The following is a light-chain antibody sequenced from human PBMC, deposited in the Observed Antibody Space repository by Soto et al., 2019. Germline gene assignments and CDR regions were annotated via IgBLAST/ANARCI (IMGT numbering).Light chain of an antibody. CDR2: DAS. CDR3: QHYNSYSWT. V-gene: IGKV1-5*01. J-gene: IGKJ1*01. CDR1: QSITIW. Sequence: DIQMTQSPSTLSASVGVRVTITCRASQSITIWLAWYQQKPGKAPKLLIFDASSLESGVPSRFSGSGSGTEFTLTISSLQPDDFATYYGQHYNSYSWTFGQGTKVEIK.